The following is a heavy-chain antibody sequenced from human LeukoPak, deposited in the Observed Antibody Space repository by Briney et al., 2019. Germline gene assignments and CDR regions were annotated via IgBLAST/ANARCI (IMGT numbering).Heavy chain of an antibody. D-gene: IGHD2-21*01. V-gene: IGHV3-21*01. J-gene: IGHJ6*03. CDR3: ARGRIASGAYYYYMDV. CDR1: GFTFSTYS. CDR2: ISSSSSYI. Sequence: GGSLRLSCAASGFTFSTYSMNWVRQAPGKGLEWVSSISSSSSYIYYADSVKGRFTISRDNAKNSLYLQMNSLRAEDTAVYYCARGRIASGAYYYYMDVWGKGTTVTVSS.